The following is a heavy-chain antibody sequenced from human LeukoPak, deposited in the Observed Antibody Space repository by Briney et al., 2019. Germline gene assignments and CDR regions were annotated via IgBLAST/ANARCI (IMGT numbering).Heavy chain of an antibody. CDR1: GGTFSSYA. CDR2: IDPNSGGT. Sequence: GSVKVSCKASGGTFSSYAISWVRQAPGQGLEWMGWIDPNSGGTNYAQKFQGRVTMTRDTSINTAFMELSRLRSDDSAVYYCASAAVYGDPTNPYFDYWGQGTLVTVSS. CDR3: ASAAVYGDPTNPYFDY. J-gene: IGHJ4*02. D-gene: IGHD4-17*01. V-gene: IGHV1-2*02.